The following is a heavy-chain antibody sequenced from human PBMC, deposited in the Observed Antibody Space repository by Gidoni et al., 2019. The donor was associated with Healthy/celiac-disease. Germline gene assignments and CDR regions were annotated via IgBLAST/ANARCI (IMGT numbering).Heavy chain of an antibody. J-gene: IGHJ4*02. CDR3: TGDIVVVPAAIDEGY. Sequence: EVQLVESGGGLVKPGGSLRLSCAASGFTFSNAWMSWVRQAPGKGLEWVSRIKSKTDGGTTDYAAPVKGRFTITRDDSKNTLYLQMNSLKTEDTAVYYCTGDIVVVPAAIDEGYWGQGTLVTVSS. CDR1: GFTFSNAW. CDR2: IKSKTDGGTT. D-gene: IGHD2-2*02. V-gene: IGHV3-15*01.